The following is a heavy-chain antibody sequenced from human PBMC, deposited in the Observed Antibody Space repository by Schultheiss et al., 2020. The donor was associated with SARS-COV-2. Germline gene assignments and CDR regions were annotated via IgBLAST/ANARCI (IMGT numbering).Heavy chain of an antibody. V-gene: IGHV3-11*04. CDR2: ISSSSSTI. J-gene: IGHJ6*02. Sequence: GGSLRLSCAASGFTFSDYYMSWIRQAPGKGLEWVSYISSSSSTIYYADSVKGRFTISRDNAKNTLYLQMNSLRAEDTAVYYCARATHGDSSGYYRGGDYYYGMDVWGQGTTVTVSS. CDR3: ARATHGDSSGYYRGGDYYYGMDV. CDR1: GFTFSDYY. D-gene: IGHD3-22*01.